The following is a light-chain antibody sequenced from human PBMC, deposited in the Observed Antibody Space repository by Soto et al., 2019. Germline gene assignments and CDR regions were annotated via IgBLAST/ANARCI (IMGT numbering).Light chain of an antibody. CDR3: QQYGISPIT. Sequence: EVVLTQSPGTLSLSPGERVTLSCRASQSIRRSYLAWYQEKPDQAPRLLIYGASYRATGIPDRFSGSGSGTDCTLTINIPKPSDVAVYFCQQYGISPITFGRVTRLESK. V-gene: IGKV3-20*01. J-gene: IGKJ5*01. CDR1: QSIRRSY. CDR2: GAS.